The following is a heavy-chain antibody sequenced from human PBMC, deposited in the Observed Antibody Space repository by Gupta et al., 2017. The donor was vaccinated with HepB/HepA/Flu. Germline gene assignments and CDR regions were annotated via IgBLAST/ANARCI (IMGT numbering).Heavy chain of an antibody. V-gene: IGHV3-9*01. CDR2: ISWNSGSI. CDR1: GFTFDDYA. CDR3: AKAVGSELSFGLDV. J-gene: IGHJ6*02. D-gene: IGHD3-3*01. Sequence: EVQLVESGGGLVQPGRSLRLSCAASGFTFDDYAMHWVRQAPGKGLEWVSGISWNSGSISYADSVKGRFTISRDNAKNALYLQMNSLRAEDTALYYCAKAVGSELSFGLDVWGQGTTVTVSS.